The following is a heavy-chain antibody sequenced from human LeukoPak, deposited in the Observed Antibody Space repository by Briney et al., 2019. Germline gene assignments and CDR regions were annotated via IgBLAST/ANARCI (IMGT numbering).Heavy chain of an antibody. CDR3: ARDWGSPDSSGFGDFDY. J-gene: IGHJ4*02. CDR2: IYYSGST. CDR1: GGSISSSSYY. V-gene: IGHV4-39*07. D-gene: IGHD3-22*01. Sequence: SETLSLTCTVSGGSISSSSYYWGWIRQPPGKGLEWIGSIYYSGSTYYNPSLKSRVTISVDTSKNQFSLKLSSVTAADTAVYYCARDWGSPDSSGFGDFDYWGQGTLVTVSS.